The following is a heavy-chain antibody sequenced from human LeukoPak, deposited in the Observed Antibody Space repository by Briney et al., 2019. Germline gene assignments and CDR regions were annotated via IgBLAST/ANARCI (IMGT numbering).Heavy chain of an antibody. V-gene: IGHV1-2*02. J-gene: IGHJ3*01. Sequence: ASVKVSCKASGYTFTGYYMHWVRQAPGQGPEWMGWMNPNTGVTNYAQKFQGRVTMTRDTSISTAYMELSRLRSDDTAIYYCARANWDAFDVWGQGTMVTVSS. CDR1: GYTFTGYY. D-gene: IGHD7-27*01. CDR3: ARANWDAFDV. CDR2: MNPNTGVT.